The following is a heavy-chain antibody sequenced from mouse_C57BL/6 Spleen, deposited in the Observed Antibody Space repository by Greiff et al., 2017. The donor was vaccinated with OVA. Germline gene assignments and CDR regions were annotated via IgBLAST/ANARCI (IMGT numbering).Heavy chain of an antibody. Sequence: EVKVEESGGGLVQPGGSMKLSCVASGFTFSNYWMNWVRQSPEKGLEWVAQIRLKSDNYATHYAESVKGGFTISRDDSKSSVYLQMNNLRAEDTGIYYCTEGKLDFDYWGQGTTLTVSS. V-gene: IGHV6-3*01. J-gene: IGHJ2*01. CDR3: TEGKLDFDY. CDR1: GFTFSNYW. CDR2: IRLKSDNYAT. D-gene: IGHD4-1*01.